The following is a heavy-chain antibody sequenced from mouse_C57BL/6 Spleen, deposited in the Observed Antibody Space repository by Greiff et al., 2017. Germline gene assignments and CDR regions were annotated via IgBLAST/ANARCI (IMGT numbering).Heavy chain of an antibody. CDR3: ARGDYEFDY. J-gene: IGHJ2*01. V-gene: IGHV1-69*01. Sequence: QVQLQQPGAELVMPGASVKLSCKASGYTFTSYWMHWVKQRPGQGLEWIGEIDPSDSYTNYNQKFKGKSTLTVDKSSSTAYMQLSSLTSEDSAVYYCARGDYEFDYWGQGTTLTVSS. CDR2: IDPSDSYT. CDR1: GYTFTSYW. D-gene: IGHD2-4*01.